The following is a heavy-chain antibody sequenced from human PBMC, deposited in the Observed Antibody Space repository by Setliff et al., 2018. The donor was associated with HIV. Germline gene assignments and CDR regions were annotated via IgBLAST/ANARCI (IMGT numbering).Heavy chain of an antibody. J-gene: IGHJ4*02. CDR3: ARQQGDSRGFYPHFDY. Sequence: LSLTCTVSGVSVSGTAYYWAWIRQPPGRGLEWIGNIYYTGNTNYNLSLKSRISMSMVASKKQIFLKLSTVSAADTAVYYCARQQGDSRGFYPHFDYWGQGRLVTVSS. CDR2: IYYTGNT. CDR1: GVSVSGTAYY. D-gene: IGHD3-22*01. V-gene: IGHV4-39*01.